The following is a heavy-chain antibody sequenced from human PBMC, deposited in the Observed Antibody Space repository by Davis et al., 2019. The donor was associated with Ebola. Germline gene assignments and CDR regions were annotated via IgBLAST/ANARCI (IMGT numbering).Heavy chain of an antibody. V-gene: IGHV4-34*01. CDR1: GGSFSGYY. Sequence: SETLSLTCAVYGGSFSGYYWSWIRQPPGKGLEWIGEINHSGSTNYNPSLKSRVTISVDTSKNQFSLKLSSVTAADTAVYYCARQAFMDVWGQGTTVTVSS. J-gene: IGHJ6*02. CDR2: INHSGST. CDR3: ARQAFMDV.